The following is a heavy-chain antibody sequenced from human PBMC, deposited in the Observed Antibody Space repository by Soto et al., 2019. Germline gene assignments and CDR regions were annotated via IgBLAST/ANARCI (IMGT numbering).Heavy chain of an antibody. J-gene: IGHJ4*02. V-gene: IGHV3-30-3*01. CDR1: GFTFSSYA. D-gene: IGHD3-10*01. CDR3: ARAGDDQYYFDY. Sequence: GGSLRLSCAASGFTFSSYAMHWVRQAPGKGLEWVAVISYDGSNKYYADSVKGRFTISRDNSKNTLYLQMNSLRAEDTAVYYCARAGDDQYYFDYWGQGTLVTVS. CDR2: ISYDGSNK.